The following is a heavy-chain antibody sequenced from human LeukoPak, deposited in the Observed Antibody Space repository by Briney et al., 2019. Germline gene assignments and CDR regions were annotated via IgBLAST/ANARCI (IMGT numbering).Heavy chain of an antibody. V-gene: IGHV3-48*03. D-gene: IGHD3-10*01. CDR1: GLTFSSYE. J-gene: IGHJ4*02. CDR3: ARETDYYYGSGSIN. Sequence: PGGSLRLSCAASGLTFSSYEMNWVRQAPGKGLEWVSYISSSGSTIYYADSVKGRFTISRDNAKNSLYLQMNSLRAEDTAVYYCARETDYYYGSGSINWGQGTLVTVSS. CDR2: ISSSGSTI.